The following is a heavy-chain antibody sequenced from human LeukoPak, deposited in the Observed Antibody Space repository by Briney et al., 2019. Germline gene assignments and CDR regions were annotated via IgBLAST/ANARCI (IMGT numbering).Heavy chain of an antibody. CDR3: ARAWYSSGWLPSDNWFDP. V-gene: IGHV4-4*02. CDR2: IYHSGST. D-gene: IGHD6-19*01. J-gene: IGHJ5*02. CDR1: GGSISSSNW. Sequence: PSGTLSLTCAVSGGSISSSNWWSWVRQPPGKGLEWIGEIYHSGSTNYNPSLKSRVTISVDKSKNQFSLKLSSVTAADTAVYYCARAWYSSGWLPSDNWFDPWGQRTLVTVSS.